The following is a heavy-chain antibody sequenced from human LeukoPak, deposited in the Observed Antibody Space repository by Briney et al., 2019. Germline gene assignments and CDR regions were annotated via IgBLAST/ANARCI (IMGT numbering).Heavy chain of an antibody. J-gene: IGHJ5*02. CDR2: INTNTGNP. Sequence: GASVKVSCKASGYTFTSYAMNWVRQAPGQGLEWMGWINTNTGNPTYAQGFTGRFVFSLDTSVSTAYLQISSLKAEDTAVYYCARAYCSGGSCYLARYNWFDPWGQGTLVTVSS. V-gene: IGHV7-4-1*02. CDR3: ARAYCSGGSCYLARYNWFDP. CDR1: GYTFTSYA. D-gene: IGHD2-15*01.